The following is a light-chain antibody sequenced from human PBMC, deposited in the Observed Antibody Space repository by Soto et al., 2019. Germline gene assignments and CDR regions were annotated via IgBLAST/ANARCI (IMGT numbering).Light chain of an antibody. CDR3: QQTYSTPPNT. CDR2: AAS. J-gene: IGKJ2*01. V-gene: IGKV1-39*01. CDR1: QSISTF. Sequence: DIQMTQSPSSLSASVGDRVTITCRASQSISTFLNWYQQKPGKAPKLLIYAASSLRSGVPSRFGGSGSGTDFTLTISSLQPDDFATYYCQQTYSTPPNTFGQGTKLEIK.